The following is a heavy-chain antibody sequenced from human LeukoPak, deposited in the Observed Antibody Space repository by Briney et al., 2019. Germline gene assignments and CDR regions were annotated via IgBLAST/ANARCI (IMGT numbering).Heavy chain of an antibody. CDR3: ARRGYQLLFGYYYYYMDV. Sequence: SETLSLTCTVSGGSISSYYWSWIRQPPGKGLEWIGYIYYSGSTNYSPSLKSRVTISIDTSKNQFSLNLRSVTAADTAVYYCARRGYQLLFGYYYYYMDVWGKGTTVTVSS. V-gene: IGHV4-59*01. CDR1: GGSISSYY. CDR2: IYYSGST. J-gene: IGHJ6*03. D-gene: IGHD2-2*01.